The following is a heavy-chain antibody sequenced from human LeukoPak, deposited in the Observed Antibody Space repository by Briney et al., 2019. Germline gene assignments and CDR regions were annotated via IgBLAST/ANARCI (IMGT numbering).Heavy chain of an antibody. D-gene: IGHD6-19*01. CDR2: TYYMSKWYN. CDR1: GDSFSMKNGA. Sequence: SPTLSLTCVVSGDSFSMKNGAWNWIRQSPSRGLEWLGRTYYMSKWYNDYAESMEGRMTSSQDTSKHQYSLHLNSVTNDDTAVYYCGRDFGTTGWHTFDYWGQGTLVTVSS. V-gene: IGHV6-1*01. J-gene: IGHJ4*02. CDR3: GRDFGTTGWHTFDY.